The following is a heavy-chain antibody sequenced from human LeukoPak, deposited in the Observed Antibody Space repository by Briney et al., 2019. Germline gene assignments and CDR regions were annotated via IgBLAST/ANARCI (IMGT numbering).Heavy chain of an antibody. D-gene: IGHD3-10*01. Sequence: SETLSLTCTVSGGSISSTNYYWGWIRQPPGKGLEWIGTIYYSGHTYYNPSLKSRVTIFVDTSKNQFSLKLSSVPPGHASVYYCARLDNYGSGAYYPAIDYWGQGTLVTVSS. CDR2: IYYSGHT. J-gene: IGHJ4*02. CDR3: ARLDNYGSGAYYPAIDY. V-gene: IGHV4-39*01. CDR1: GGSISSTNYY.